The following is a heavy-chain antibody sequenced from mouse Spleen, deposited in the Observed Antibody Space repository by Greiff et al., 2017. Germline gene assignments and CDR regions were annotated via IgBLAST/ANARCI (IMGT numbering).Heavy chain of an antibody. V-gene: IGHV5-16*01. J-gene: IGHJ4*01. CDR1: GFTFSDYY. CDR3: ARDRLPYYAMDY. CDR2: INHDGSST. Sequence: EVRLVESEGGLVQPGSSMKLSCTASGFTFSDYYMAWVRQVPEKGLEWVANINHDGSSTYYLDSLKSRFIISRDNAKNILYLQMSSLKSEDTATYYCARDRLPYYAMDYWGQGTSVTVSS.